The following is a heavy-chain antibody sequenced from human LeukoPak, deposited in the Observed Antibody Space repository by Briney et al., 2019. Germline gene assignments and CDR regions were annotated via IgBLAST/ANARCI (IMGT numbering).Heavy chain of an antibody. J-gene: IGHJ4*02. CDR1: GYTFIAYY. CDR3: VTLGANNFDY. Sequence: APVKVSCKASGYTFIAYYIHWVRQAPGQGLEFLGWISTDIGGTNYPQMFQGRVTLTRDTSISTAYMELSRLRSDDTAVYYCVTLGANNFDYWGQGTLVTV. V-gene: IGHV1-2*02. D-gene: IGHD1-26*01. CDR2: ISTDIGGT.